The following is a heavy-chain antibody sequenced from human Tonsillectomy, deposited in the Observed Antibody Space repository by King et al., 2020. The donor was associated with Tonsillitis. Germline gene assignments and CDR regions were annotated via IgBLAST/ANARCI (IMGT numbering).Heavy chain of an antibody. CDR2: ISSDGSST. CDR1: GFTFSSYW. D-gene: IGHD4-17*01. Sequence: VQLVESGGGLVQPGGSLRLSCAASGFTFSSYWMHWVRQAPGKGLVWVSRISSDGSSTIYADSVKGRFTISRDNAKNTLYLQMNSLRAEDTAVYYCARFIYGDEKTLDYWGQGTLVTVSS. CDR3: ARFIYGDEKTLDY. V-gene: IGHV3-74*01. J-gene: IGHJ4*02.